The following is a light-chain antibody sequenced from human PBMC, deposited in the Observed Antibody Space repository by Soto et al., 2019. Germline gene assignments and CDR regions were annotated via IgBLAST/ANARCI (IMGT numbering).Light chain of an antibody. CDR1: SNDVGGYNY. V-gene: IGLV2-14*03. CDR2: DVR. CDR3: NSFTGSKTFV. Sequence: QSALTQPASVSGSPGQSITISCSGTSNDVGGYNYVSWYQQHPDKAPKLIIFDVRYRPSGVSSRFSASKSGNTASLPISGLQAEDEADYYCNSFTGSKTFVFGTGTQLTVL. J-gene: IGLJ1*01.